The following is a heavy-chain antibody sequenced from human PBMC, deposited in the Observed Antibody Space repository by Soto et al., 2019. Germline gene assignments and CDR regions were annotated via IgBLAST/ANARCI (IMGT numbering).Heavy chain of an antibody. V-gene: IGHV4-31*03. J-gene: IGHJ4*02. D-gene: IGHD1-1*01. Sequence: QVQLQESGPGLVKPSQTLSLTCTVSGAYFNTGGYYWSWVRQYPGKGLEWIGYIYHSGDTYDNPSLQSRLTISVDTSKSHCSLSLSCVTVADTAVYYCARVPGNERLAYWGQANLVIVSS. CDR3: ARVPGNERLAY. CDR1: GAYFNTGGYY. CDR2: IYHSGDT.